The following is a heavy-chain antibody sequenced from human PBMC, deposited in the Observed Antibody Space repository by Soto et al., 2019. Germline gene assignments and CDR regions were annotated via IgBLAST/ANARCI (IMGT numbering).Heavy chain of an antibody. Sequence: ASVKVSCRASGYTFTNYAIHWVRQAPGQRLEWMGWINAGNGNTKYSQKFQGRVTITRDTSASTAYMELSSLRSEDTAVYYCARGERYYYDSSGYFGFDYWGQGTLVTVS. V-gene: IGHV1-3*01. D-gene: IGHD3-22*01. CDR1: GYTFTNYA. CDR3: ARGERYYYDSSGYFGFDY. CDR2: INAGNGNT. J-gene: IGHJ4*02.